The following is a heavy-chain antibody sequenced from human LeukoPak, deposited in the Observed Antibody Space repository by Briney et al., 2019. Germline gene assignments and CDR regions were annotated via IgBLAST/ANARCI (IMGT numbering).Heavy chain of an antibody. Sequence: PSETLSLTCTVSGGSISSYYWSWIRQPPGKGLEWIGYIYYSGSTNYNPSLKSRVTISVDTSKNQFSLKLSSVTAADTAVYYCARGALYYDSSGYHFLHDAFDIWGQGTMVTVSS. D-gene: IGHD3-22*01. V-gene: IGHV4-59*01. CDR3: ARGALYYDSSGYHFLHDAFDI. CDR1: GGSISSYY. CDR2: IYYSGST. J-gene: IGHJ3*02.